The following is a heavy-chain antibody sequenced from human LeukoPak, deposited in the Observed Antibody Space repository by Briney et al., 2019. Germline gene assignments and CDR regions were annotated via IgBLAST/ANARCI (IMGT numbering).Heavy chain of an antibody. Sequence: GGSLRLSCAASGFTFSYYEMNWVRQAPGKGLEWVSSISRGGSPIYYADSVKGRFTTSRDNAKKSLFLQMNSLRGEDTAVYYCTRVSWRGEIYWGQGTLVSVSS. V-gene: IGHV3-48*03. CDR3: TRVSWRGEIY. CDR2: ISRGGSPI. D-gene: IGHD3-3*01. CDR1: GFTFSYYE. J-gene: IGHJ4*02.